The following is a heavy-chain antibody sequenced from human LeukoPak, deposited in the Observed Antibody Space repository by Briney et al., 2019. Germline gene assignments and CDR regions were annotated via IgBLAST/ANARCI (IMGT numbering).Heavy chain of an antibody. J-gene: IGHJ4*02. V-gene: IGHV4-59*02. CDR3: ASRKLGNDY. Sequence: SETLSLTCTVSGGSVSDYYWSWIRQSPGKGLEWIGYIYYTGTSYNPSLKSRVTIPADTSKNQFSLNLSSVTAADTAVYYCASRKLGNDYWGQGTLVTVSS. CDR2: IYYTGT. D-gene: IGHD7-27*01. CDR1: GGSVSDYY.